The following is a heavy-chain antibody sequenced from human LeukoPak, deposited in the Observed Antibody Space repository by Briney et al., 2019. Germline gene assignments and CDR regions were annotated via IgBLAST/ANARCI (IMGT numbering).Heavy chain of an antibody. CDR3: AREEDCSSTSCHNYFDY. Sequence: ASVKVSCKASGYTFTSYGISWVRQAPGQGLEWMGWISAYNGNTNYAQKLQDRVTMTTDTSTSTAYMELRSLRSDDTAVYYCAREEDCSSTSCHNYFDYWGQGTLVTVSS. V-gene: IGHV1-18*01. D-gene: IGHD2-2*02. CDR2: ISAYNGNT. CDR1: GYTFTSYG. J-gene: IGHJ4*02.